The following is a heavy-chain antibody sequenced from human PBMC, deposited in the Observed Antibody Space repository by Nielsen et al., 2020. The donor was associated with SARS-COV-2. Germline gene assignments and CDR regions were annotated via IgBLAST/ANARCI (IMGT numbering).Heavy chain of an antibody. CDR3: AKDDTAMAVFDY. CDR2: ISGSGGGT. CDR1: GFTFSSYA. J-gene: IGHJ4*02. D-gene: IGHD5-18*01. Sequence: GESLKISCAASGFTFSSYAMSWVRQAPGKGLEWVSAISGSGGGTYYADSVKGRFTISRDNSKNTLYLQMNSLRAEDTAVYYCAKDDTAMAVFDYWGQGTLVTVSS. V-gene: IGHV3-23*01.